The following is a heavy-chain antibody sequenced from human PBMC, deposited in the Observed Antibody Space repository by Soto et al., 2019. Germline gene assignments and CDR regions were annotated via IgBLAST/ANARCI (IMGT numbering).Heavy chain of an antibody. D-gene: IGHD3-10*01. CDR2: ISSSSSYI. CDR1: GFTFSSYS. J-gene: IGHJ6*03. CDR3: ARDPGFGEPYYYMHV. Sequence: EVQLVESGGGRVKPGGSLRLSCAASGFTFSSYSMNWVRQAPGKGLEWVSSISSSSSYIYYADLVKGRFTISRDNAKNSLYLQMNSLRAEDTAVYYCARDPGFGEPYYYMHVWGKGTTVTVSS. V-gene: IGHV3-21*01.